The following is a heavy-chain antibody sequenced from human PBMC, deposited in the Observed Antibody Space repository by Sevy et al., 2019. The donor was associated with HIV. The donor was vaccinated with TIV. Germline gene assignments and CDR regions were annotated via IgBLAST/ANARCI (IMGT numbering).Heavy chain of an antibody. D-gene: IGHD3-3*01. V-gene: IGHV1-2*06. J-gene: IGHJ3*02. CDR2: INPNSGVT. CDR3: VREDINAPRTLLSFDI. Sequence: GESLKISCKTTGYIFSDYNMHWVRQAPGQGLEWMALINPNSGVTIHAHNFRGKVSVTRDTSMSTAYMELSGLTSDDTAVYYCVREDINAPRTLLSFDIWGQGTMVTVSS. CDR1: GYIFSDYN.